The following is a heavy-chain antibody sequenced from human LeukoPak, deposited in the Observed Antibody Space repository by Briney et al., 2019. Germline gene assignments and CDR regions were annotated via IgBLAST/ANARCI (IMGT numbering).Heavy chain of an antibody. V-gene: IGHV1-2*02. J-gene: IGHJ4*02. CDR3: ARDRVGSGWPRPYYFEF. CDR1: GYTFTVYY. Sequence: ASVKDSCKHSGYTFTVYYIHWVRQAPGLGLEWMGWINPNAGATMYGQKFQGRVTLTRDTSIDTAYMELSNLRSDDTALYYCARDRVGSGWPRPYYFEFWGQGSLVTVSS. D-gene: IGHD6-19*01. CDR2: INPNAGAT.